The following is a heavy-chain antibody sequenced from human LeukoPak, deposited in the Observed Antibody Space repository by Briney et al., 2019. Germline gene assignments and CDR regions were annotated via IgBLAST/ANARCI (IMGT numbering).Heavy chain of an antibody. D-gene: IGHD3-3*01. CDR1: GYTFTSYG. CDR3: ARAYYDFWSGYYTRGSYYYYYGMDV. V-gene: IGHV1-18*01. Sequence: ASVKVSCKASGYTFTSYGISWVRQAPGQGLEWMGWISAYNGNTKYSQKFQGRVTITRDTSASTAYMELSSLRSEDTAVYYCARAYYDFWSGYYTRGSYYYYYGMDVWGQGTTVTVSS. J-gene: IGHJ6*02. CDR2: ISAYNGNT.